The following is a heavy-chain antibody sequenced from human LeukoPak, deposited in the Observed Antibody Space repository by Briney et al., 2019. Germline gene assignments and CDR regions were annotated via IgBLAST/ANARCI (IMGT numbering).Heavy chain of an antibody. CDR2: IYYSGST. Sequence: SETLSLTCTVSGGSISSYYWSWIRQPPGTGLEWIGYIYYSGSTNYNPSLKSRVTISVDTSKNQFSLKLSSVTAADTAVYYCASSSWYGRVDYWGQGTLVTVSS. J-gene: IGHJ4*02. V-gene: IGHV4-59*01. D-gene: IGHD6-13*01. CDR3: ASSSWYGRVDY. CDR1: GGSISSYY.